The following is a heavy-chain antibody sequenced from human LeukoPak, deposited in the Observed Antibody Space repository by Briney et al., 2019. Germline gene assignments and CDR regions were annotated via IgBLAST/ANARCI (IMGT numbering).Heavy chain of an antibody. Sequence: GGSLRLSCAASGFTFSSYGMSWVRQAPGKVLEWVSAISGSGGSTYYADSVKGRFTISRDNSKNTLYLQMNSLRAEDTAVYYCARYESAMIFDYWGQGTLVTVSS. J-gene: IGHJ4*02. D-gene: IGHD2-15*01. CDR1: GFTFSSYG. V-gene: IGHV3-23*01. CDR2: ISGSGGST. CDR3: ARYESAMIFDY.